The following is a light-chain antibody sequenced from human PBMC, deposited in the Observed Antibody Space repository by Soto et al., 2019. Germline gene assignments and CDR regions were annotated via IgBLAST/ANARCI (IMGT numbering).Light chain of an antibody. J-gene: IGKJ2*01. Sequence: EIVLTQSPGTLSLSPGERATLSCRACQSVSSSYLAWYQQKPGQAPRLLIYGASSRATGIPDRFSGSGSGTDFTLTINRLELEDFALYYCYQYGSSPYTFGQGTKLEI. V-gene: IGKV3-20*01. CDR2: GAS. CDR3: YQYGSSPYT. CDR1: QSVSSSY.